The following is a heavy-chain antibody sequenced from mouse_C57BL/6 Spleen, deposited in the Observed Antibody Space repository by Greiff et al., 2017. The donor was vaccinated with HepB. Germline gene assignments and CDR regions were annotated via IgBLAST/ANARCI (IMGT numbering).Heavy chain of an antibody. CDR3: ARERDGYQRYYAMDY. V-gene: IGHV1-69*01. CDR1: GYTFTSYW. J-gene: IGHJ4*01. CDR2: IDPSDSYT. D-gene: IGHD2-3*01. Sequence: QVQLQQPGAELVMPGASVKLSCKASGYTFTSYWMHWVKQRPGQGLEWIGEIDPSDSYTNYNQKFKGKSTLTVDKSSSTAYMQLSSLTSEDSAVYYCARERDGYQRYYAMDYWGQGTSVTVSS.